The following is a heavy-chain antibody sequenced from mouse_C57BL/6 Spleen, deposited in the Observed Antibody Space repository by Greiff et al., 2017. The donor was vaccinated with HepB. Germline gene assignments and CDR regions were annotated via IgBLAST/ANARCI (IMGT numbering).Heavy chain of an antibody. V-gene: IGHV1-54*01. J-gene: IGHJ2*01. CDR3: ARDYGSQDFDY. CDR1: GYAFTNYL. Sequence: VQGVESGAELVRPGTSVKVSCKASGYAFTNYLIEWVKQRPGQGLEWIGVINPGSGGTNYNEKFKGKATLTADKSSSTAYMQLSSLTSEDSAVYFCARDYGSQDFDYWGQGTTLTVSS. CDR2: INPGSGGT. D-gene: IGHD1-1*01.